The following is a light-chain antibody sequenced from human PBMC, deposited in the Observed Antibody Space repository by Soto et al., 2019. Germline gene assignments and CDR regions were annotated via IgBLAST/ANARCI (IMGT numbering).Light chain of an antibody. J-gene: IGLJ3*02. CDR2: EVS. Sequence: QSVLTQPPSASGSPGQSVTISCTGTSSDLGGYNYVSWYQQHPGKAPKLMIYEVSKRPSGVPDRFSGSKSGNTASLTVSGFQTEDEADYYCSSNAGSNDLRVFGGGTKLTVL. CDR1: SSDLGGYNY. CDR3: SSNAGSNDLRV. V-gene: IGLV2-8*01.